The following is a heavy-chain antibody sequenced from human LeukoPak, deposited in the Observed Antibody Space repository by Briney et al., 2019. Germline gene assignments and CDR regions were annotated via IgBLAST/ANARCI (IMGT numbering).Heavy chain of an antibody. Sequence: ASVKVSCKASGYTFTSYYMHWVRQAPGQGLEWMGIINPSGGSTSYAQKFQGRVTMTRDTSTSTVYMELSSLRSEDTAVYYCARLWLGGSQNHYNWFDPWGQGTLVTVSS. CDR2: INPSGGST. CDR1: GYTFTSYY. J-gene: IGHJ5*02. CDR3: ARLWLGGSQNHYNWFDP. D-gene: IGHD1-26*01. V-gene: IGHV1-46*01.